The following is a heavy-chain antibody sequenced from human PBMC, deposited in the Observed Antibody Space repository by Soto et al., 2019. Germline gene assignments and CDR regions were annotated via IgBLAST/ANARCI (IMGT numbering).Heavy chain of an antibody. V-gene: IGHV1-69*01. Sequence: QVQLVQSGAEVKKPGSSVKVSCKASGGTFSSYAISWVRQAPGQGLEWMGGIIPISDTTNYGQKFQGRVTITADESTSTAYMGLSSLISEDTAVYYCARSQGSSTSLEIYYYYYYGMDVWGQGTTVTVSS. D-gene: IGHD2-2*01. CDR2: IIPISDTT. J-gene: IGHJ6*02. CDR3: ARSQGSSTSLEIYYYYYYGMDV. CDR1: GGTFSSYA.